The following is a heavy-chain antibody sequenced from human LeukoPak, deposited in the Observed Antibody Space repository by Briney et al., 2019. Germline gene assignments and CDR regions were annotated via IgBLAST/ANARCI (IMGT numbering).Heavy chain of an antibody. CDR1: GFDFSDFW. J-gene: IGHJ4*02. CDR2: IKQDGSER. D-gene: IGHD7-27*01. Sequence: GGSLRLSCAASGFDFSDFWMSWVRQAPGKGLEWVANIKQDGSERYYLDSVKGRFTTSRDNAKSSLYLQTNSLRAEDTAVYYCGRGHWGLDYWGQGALVTVSS. CDR3: GRGHWGLDY. V-gene: IGHV3-7*01.